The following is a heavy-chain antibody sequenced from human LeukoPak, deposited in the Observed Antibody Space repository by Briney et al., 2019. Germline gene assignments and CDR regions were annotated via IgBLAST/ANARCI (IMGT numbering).Heavy chain of an antibody. CDR2: ISAYSGNT. CDR3: ARVIVAGALM. V-gene: IGHV1-18*04. CDR1: GYTFSNFG. J-gene: IGHJ4*02. Sequence: ASVKVSCKASGYTFSNFGITWVRQAPGQGLEWMGWISAYSGNTNYAQKLHGRVTMTTDTSTSTAYMELRSPRSDDTAVYYCARVIVAGALMWGQGTLVTVSS. D-gene: IGHD1-26*01.